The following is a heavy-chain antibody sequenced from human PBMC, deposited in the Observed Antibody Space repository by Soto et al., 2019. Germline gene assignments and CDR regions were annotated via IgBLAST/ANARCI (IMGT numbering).Heavy chain of an antibody. CDR3: ARVGDSSAYTGRYYYGMDV. Sequence: PGESLKISCKGSGYSFTSYWIGWVRQMPGKGLEWMGIIYPGDSDTRYSPSFQGQVTISADKSISTAYLQWSSLKASDTAMYYCARVGDSSAYTGRYYYGMDVWGQGTTVTVS. V-gene: IGHV5-51*01. CDR2: IYPGDSDT. CDR1: GYSFTSYW. D-gene: IGHD3-22*01. J-gene: IGHJ6*02.